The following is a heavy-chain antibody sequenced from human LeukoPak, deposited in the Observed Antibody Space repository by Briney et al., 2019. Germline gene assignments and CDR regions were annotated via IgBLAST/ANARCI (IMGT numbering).Heavy chain of an antibody. V-gene: IGHV3-23*01. J-gene: IGHJ4*02. D-gene: IGHD2-15*01. CDR2: ISGSGGST. CDR1: GFTFSSYA. CDR3: ARDPEGYCSGGSCY. Sequence: PGGSLRLSCAASGFTFSSYAMSWVRQAPGKGLEWVSAISGSGGSTYYADSVKGRFTISRDNSKNTLYLQMNSLRAEDTAVYYCARDPEGYCSGGSCYWGQGTLVTVSS.